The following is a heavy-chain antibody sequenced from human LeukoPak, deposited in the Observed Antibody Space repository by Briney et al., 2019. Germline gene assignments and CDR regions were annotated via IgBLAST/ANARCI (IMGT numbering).Heavy chain of an antibody. V-gene: IGHV3-7*04. CDR3: ARETEMANLDY. D-gene: IGHD5-24*01. J-gene: IGHJ4*02. Sequence: GGPLRLSRTASGFTFSSYWMTWVRQAPGKGLEWVANIKQDGSEKYYVDSVKGRFTISRDNAKKSLYLQMNSLRAEDTAVYYCARETEMANLDYWGQGTLVTVSS. CDR2: IKQDGSEK. CDR1: GFTFSSYW.